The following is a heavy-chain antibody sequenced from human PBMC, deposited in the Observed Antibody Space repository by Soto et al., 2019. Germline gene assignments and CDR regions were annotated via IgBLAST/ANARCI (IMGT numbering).Heavy chain of an antibody. Sequence: QVQLQESGPGLVKPSETLSLTCTVSGGSVSSGSYYWSWIRQPPGKGLECVGYIYYSGSTNYNPSLKSRVTRSVDTPQNHLSRKLRAVTAADTAVYSCARVTSSWGLVSYFHYWGQGTLVTVSS. D-gene: IGHD6-13*01. CDR1: GGSVSSGSYY. J-gene: IGHJ4*02. V-gene: IGHV4-61*03. CDR3: ARVTSSWGLVSYFHY. CDR2: IYYSGST.